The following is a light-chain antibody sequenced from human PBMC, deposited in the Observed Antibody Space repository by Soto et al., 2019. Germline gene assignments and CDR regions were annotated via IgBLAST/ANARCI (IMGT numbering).Light chain of an antibody. J-gene: IGKJ3*01. V-gene: IGKV3-11*01. CDR1: QSVSNY. Sequence: EVVLTQSPATLSLSPGERATLSCRASQSVSNYLAWYQQKPGQAPTLLIYDASNRATGIPARFSGSGSGTDFTLTISNLEPEDFAVYYCQHRRTFGPGTKVDIK. CDR3: QHRRT. CDR2: DAS.